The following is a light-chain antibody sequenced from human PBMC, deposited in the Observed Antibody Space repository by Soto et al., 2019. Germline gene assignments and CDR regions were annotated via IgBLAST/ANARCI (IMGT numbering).Light chain of an antibody. CDR1: STDFVSYNR. CDR2: DVT. V-gene: IGLV2-11*01. J-gene: IGLJ1*01. Sequence: QSVLTQPPSVSGSPGQSVTISCTGTSTDFVSYNRVSWYQHYPGEAPKVMIYDVTQRPSGVPDRFSGTKSGNTASLTISGLQAEDEADYYCCSYAGSYTWVFGSGTKVTVL. CDR3: CSYAGSYTWV.